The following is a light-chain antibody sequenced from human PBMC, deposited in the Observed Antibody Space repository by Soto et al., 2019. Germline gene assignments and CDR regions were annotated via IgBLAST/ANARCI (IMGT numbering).Light chain of an antibody. CDR2: DAS. CDR1: QTVSSTY. V-gene: IGKV3D-20*02. Sequence: EIVLTQSPGTLSLSPGERATLSCRTSQTVSSTYFAWYQQRHGQAPRLLFYDASTRATGIPDRVSCSWSQRDFTLTFSRLEPEDFAVYYCQQRSSWPRLTFGGGTKVDIK. CDR3: QQRSSWPRLT. J-gene: IGKJ4*01.